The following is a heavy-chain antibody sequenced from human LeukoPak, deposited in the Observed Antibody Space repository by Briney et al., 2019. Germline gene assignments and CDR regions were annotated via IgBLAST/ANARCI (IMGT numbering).Heavy chain of an antibody. Sequence: GGSLRLSCVVSGFTFSSYAMSWVRQAPGKGLEWVSAISGSGDSTCYAESVRGRFTISRDTSKNTVHLQMNSLRAVDTAIYYCAKGVTYGYYFDSWGQGTLVTVSS. CDR1: GFTFSSYA. D-gene: IGHD4-17*01. CDR2: ISGSGDST. CDR3: AKGVTYGYYFDS. V-gene: IGHV3-23*01. J-gene: IGHJ4*02.